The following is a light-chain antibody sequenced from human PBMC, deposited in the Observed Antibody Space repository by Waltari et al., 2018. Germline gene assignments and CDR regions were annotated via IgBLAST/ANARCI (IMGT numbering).Light chain of an antibody. J-gene: IGLJ1*01. CDR2: EVN. Sequence: QSALTQPPSVSGSPGQSVTISCSGTGSDIGSYDRVSWYQQPPGTAPRLMIYEVNNRAAGVPDRFSGSKSGNTASLTISGRQAEDEADYYCSSYTTDTTQVFGTGTKVTVL. V-gene: IGLV2-18*02. CDR1: GSDIGSYDR. CDR3: SSYTTDTTQV.